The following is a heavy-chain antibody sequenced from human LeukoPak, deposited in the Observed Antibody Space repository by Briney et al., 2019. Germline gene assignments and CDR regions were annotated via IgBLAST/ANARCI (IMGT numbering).Heavy chain of an antibody. CDR2: IYYTGST. CDR3: ASLTSSGWFLDY. J-gene: IGHJ4*02. Sequence: SETQPLTCTVSGGCISSYYWSWIRQPPGKGLEWTSYIYYTGSTNHNPSLKSRVTISVDTSNNQFSLKLSSVTAADTAVYYCASLTSSGWFLDYWGRGTLVTVSS. D-gene: IGHD6-19*01. V-gene: IGHV4-59*01. CDR1: GGCISSYY.